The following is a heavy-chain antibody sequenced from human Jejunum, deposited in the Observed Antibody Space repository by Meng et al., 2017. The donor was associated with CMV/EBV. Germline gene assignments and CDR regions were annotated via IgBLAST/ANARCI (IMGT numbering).Heavy chain of an antibody. J-gene: IGHJ4*02. CDR3: ARDFLHRGY. CDR2: IKTDGSDT. D-gene: IGHD2/OR15-2a*01. CDR1: GFTFSDYW. V-gene: IGHV3-74*01. Sequence: LRLSCAASGFTFSDYWMHWVRQAPGKGLVWVSGIKTDGSDTRYADSVKGRFTITRDNAKNTVYLQMNSLRAEDTAVYYCARDFLHRGYWGQGSLVTVSS.